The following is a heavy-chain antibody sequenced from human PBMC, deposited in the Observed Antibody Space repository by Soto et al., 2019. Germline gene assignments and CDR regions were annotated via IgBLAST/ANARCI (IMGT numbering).Heavy chain of an antibody. D-gene: IGHD1-26*01. CDR2: ISSSSSYI. CDR3: ARDNPYRGSPLDAFDI. Sequence: EVQLVESGGGLVKPGGSLRLSCAASGFTFSSYSMNWVRQAPGKGLEWVSSISSSSSYIYYADSVKGRFTISRDNAKNSLYLQMNSLRAEDTAVYYCARDNPYRGSPLDAFDIWGQGTMVTVSS. J-gene: IGHJ3*02. CDR1: GFTFSSYS. V-gene: IGHV3-21*01.